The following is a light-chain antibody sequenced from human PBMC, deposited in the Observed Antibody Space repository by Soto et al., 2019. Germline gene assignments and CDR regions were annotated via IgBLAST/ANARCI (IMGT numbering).Light chain of an antibody. J-gene: IGKJ1*01. V-gene: IGKV4-1*01. CDR2: GAS. CDR3: HQYTNWPPWT. CDR1: QRVLYSSNNKNY. Sequence: DIVMTQSPDSLAVSLGERATINFKAIQRVLYSSNNKNYLAWYQQKPGQAPRLLIYGASTRATGIPARFSGSGSGTEFTLTISSLQSEDYAVYYCHQYTNWPPWTFGQGTKVDIK.